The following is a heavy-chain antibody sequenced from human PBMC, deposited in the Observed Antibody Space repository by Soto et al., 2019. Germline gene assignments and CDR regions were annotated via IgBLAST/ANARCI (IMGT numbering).Heavy chain of an antibody. CDR3: ARAAEYSSSSSYFDY. V-gene: IGHV1-69*13. Sequence: VKVSCKASGGTFSSYAIRGVRQAPGQGVEWMGGIIPIFGTANYAQKFHGRVTLTADKATSTDYLELRRLRSEDTAVYYLARAAEYSSSSSYFDYWGQGTLVTVSS. D-gene: IGHD6-6*01. CDR1: GGTFSSYA. J-gene: IGHJ4*02. CDR2: IIPIFGTA.